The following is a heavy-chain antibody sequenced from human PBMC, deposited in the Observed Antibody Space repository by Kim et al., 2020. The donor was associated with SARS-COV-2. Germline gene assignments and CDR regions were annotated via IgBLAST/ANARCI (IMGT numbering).Heavy chain of an antibody. V-gene: IGHV3-23*01. J-gene: IGHJ4*02. D-gene: IGHD3-10*01. CDR3: AKVPFMVRGVSSYYFDY. CDR1: GFTFSSYA. CDR2: ISGSGGST. Sequence: GGSLRLSCAASGFTFSSYAMSWVRQAPGKGLEWVSAISGSGGSTYYADSVKGRFTISRDNSKNTLYLQMNSLRAEDTAVYYCAKVPFMVRGVSSYYFDYWGQGTLVTVSS.